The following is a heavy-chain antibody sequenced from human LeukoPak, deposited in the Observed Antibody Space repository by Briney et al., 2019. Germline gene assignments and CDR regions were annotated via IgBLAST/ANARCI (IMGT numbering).Heavy chain of an antibody. D-gene: IGHD2-2*01. J-gene: IGHJ4*02. Sequence: PSETLSLTCTVSGGSFSSYYWSWIRQPPGKGLEWIGYISYSGSTNYNPSLKSRVSISVETSKNQFSLKLSSVTAADTAVYYCARVPAAPYYFDYWGQGTLVTVSS. V-gene: IGHV4-59*01. CDR2: ISYSGST. CDR3: ARVPAAPYYFDY. CDR1: GGSFSSYY.